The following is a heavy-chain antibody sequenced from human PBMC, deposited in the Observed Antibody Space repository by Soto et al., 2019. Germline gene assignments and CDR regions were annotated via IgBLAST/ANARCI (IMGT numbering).Heavy chain of an antibody. D-gene: IGHD2-2*01. J-gene: IGHJ6*02. Sequence: SVKVSCKAPGGSFGNSAINWVRQTPGQGLEWLGGFIPVYRTLNYAQKFQGRVTITADESTSTAYMELSSLRSEDTAVYYCARDSKLGYCSSTSCYPNYYYYYGMDVWGQGTTVTVSS. CDR3: ARDSKLGYCSSTSCYPNYYYYYGMDV. CDR2: FIPVYRTL. V-gene: IGHV1-69*13. CDR1: GGSFGNSA.